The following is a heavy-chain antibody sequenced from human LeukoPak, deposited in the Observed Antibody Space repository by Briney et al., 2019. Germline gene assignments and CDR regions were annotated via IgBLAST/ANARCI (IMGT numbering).Heavy chain of an antibody. D-gene: IGHD3-9*01. CDR1: GYTLTELS. CDR2: FDPEDGET. CDR3: ARGRTQLIRYFDWLLYDY. J-gene: IGHJ4*02. V-gene: IGHV1-24*01. Sequence: ASVKVSCKVSGYTLTELSMHWVRQAPGKGLEWMGGFDPEDGETIYAQKFQGRVTMTEDTSTDTAYMELSSLRSEDTAVYYCARGRTQLIRYFDWLLYDYWGQGTLVTVSS.